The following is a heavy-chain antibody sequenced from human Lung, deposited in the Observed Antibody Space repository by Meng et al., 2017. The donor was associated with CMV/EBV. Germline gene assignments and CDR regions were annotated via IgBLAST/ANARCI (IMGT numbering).Heavy chain of an antibody. Sequence: QEQLQEWGPSLVKPSETLSVTCIVSADSITNYFWSWVRQPAGKGLEWIGRLYPDGSTDYNPSLSSRLTLSLDTSKIRFSLKLRSVTAADTAIYYCARTPVRFCNTHMCYAFDYWGQGALVTVSS. J-gene: IGHJ4*02. CDR1: ADSITNYF. D-gene: IGHD2-2*01. CDR2: LYPDGST. CDR3: ARTPVRFCNTHMCYAFDY. V-gene: IGHV4-4*07.